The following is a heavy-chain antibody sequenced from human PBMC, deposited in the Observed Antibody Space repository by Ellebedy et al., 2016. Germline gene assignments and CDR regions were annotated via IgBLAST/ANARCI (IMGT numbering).Heavy chain of an antibody. Sequence: GSLRLXXAVYGGSFSGYYWSWIRQPPGKGLEWIGEINHSGSTNYNPSLKSRVTISVDTSKNQFSLKLSSVTAADTAVYYCAREGVVTPFDYWGQGTLVTVSS. CDR2: INHSGST. D-gene: IGHD4-23*01. CDR3: AREGVVTPFDY. V-gene: IGHV4-34*01. CDR1: GGSFSGYY. J-gene: IGHJ4*02.